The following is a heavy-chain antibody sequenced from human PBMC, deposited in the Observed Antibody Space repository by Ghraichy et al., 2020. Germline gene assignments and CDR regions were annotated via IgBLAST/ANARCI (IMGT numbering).Heavy chain of an antibody. CDR1: GFSLSTSRVA. CDR3: AHTAAGGYPSDYFDY. J-gene: IGHJ4*02. V-gene: IGHV2-5*02. CDR2: IYWDDDK. D-gene: IGHD3-22*01. Sequence: SGPTLVKPTQTLTLTCTFSGFSLSTSRVAVGWIRQPPGKALEWLALIYWDDDKRYSPSLKNRVTITKDTSKNHVVLTMTNMETVDTATYYCAHTAAGGYPSDYFDYWGQGTLVAVSS.